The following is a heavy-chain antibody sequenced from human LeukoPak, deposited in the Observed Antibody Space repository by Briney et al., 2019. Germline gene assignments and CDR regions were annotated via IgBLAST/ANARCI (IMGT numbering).Heavy chain of an antibody. J-gene: IGHJ6*02. CDR2: IYDSGSS. V-gene: IGHV4-39*01. CDR1: GDSIISSIYS. D-gene: IGHD5-24*01. CDR3: AREMATILPYYYGMDV. Sequence: SETLSLTCTVSGDSIISSIYSWGWVRQPPGKGLEWIATIYDSGSSYYNPSLESRVTISVNTSKNQFSLKVDSVTAADTAVYYCAREMATILPYYYGMDVWGQGTTVTVSS.